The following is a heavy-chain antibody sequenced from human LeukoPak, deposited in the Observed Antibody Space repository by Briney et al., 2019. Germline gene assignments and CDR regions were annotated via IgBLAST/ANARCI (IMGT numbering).Heavy chain of an antibody. CDR1: GYTLTELS. CDR3: ATGELNYFGGPPPTPFDY. D-gene: IGHD3-10*01. CDR2: FDPEDGET. Sequence: ALVKVSCKVSGYTLTELSMHWVRQAPGKGLEWMGGFDPEDGETIYAQKFQGRVTMTEDTSTDTAYMELSSLRSEDTAVYYCATGELNYFGGPPPTPFDYWGQGTLVTVSS. J-gene: IGHJ4*02. V-gene: IGHV1-24*01.